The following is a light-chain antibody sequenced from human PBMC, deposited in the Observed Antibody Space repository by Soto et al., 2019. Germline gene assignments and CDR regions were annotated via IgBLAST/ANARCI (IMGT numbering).Light chain of an antibody. Sequence: QSALTQPASVSGSPGQSITISCTGTSSDIGTYNYVSWYQQHPGKVPKLMIYEVSNRPSGVSSRFSGSKSGNTASLAISGLQAEDEADYYCSSYTTSSTQVFGGGTKVTVL. CDR3: SSYTTSSTQV. CDR1: SSDIGTYNY. V-gene: IGLV2-14*01. J-gene: IGLJ3*02. CDR2: EVS.